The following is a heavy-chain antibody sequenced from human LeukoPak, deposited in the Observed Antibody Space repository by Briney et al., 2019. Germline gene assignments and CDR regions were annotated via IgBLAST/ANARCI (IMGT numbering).Heavy chain of an antibody. J-gene: IGHJ4*02. V-gene: IGHV4-39*01. Sequence: PSETLSLTCTVSGGSISSSSYYWGWIRQPPGKGLEWIGSIYYSGSIYYNPSLKSRVTISVDTSKNQFSLNLSSVTAADTAVYYCARSRDSSGASFDYWGQGTPVTVSS. CDR1: GGSISSSSYY. CDR2: IYYSGSI. CDR3: ARSRDSSGASFDY. D-gene: IGHD2-15*01.